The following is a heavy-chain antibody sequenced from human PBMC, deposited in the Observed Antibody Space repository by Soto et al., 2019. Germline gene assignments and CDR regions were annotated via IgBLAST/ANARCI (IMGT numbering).Heavy chain of an antibody. CDR1: GFTFSTSN. CDR3: ARVYYYDSSEGLKFDY. D-gene: IGHD3-22*01. CDR2: ISSSSSHI. J-gene: IGHJ4*02. V-gene: IGHV3-21*01. Sequence: EVQLVESGGGLVKPGGSLRLSCAGSGFTFSTSNMNWVRQAPGKGLEWVSSISSSSSHIYYADSVKGRFTISRDNAKNSLYLQMNSLRAEDTAVYYCARVYYYDSSEGLKFDYWGQGTLVTVSS.